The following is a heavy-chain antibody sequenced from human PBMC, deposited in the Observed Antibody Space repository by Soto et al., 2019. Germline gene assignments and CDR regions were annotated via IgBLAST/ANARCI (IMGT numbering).Heavy chain of an antibody. CDR3: TTYYYDSSRYYPIDY. J-gene: IGHJ4*02. Sequence: GGSLRLSCAASGFTFSNAWMNWVRQAPGKGLEWVGRIKSKTDGGTTDYAAPVKGRFTISRDDSKNTLYLQMNSLKTEDTAVYYCTTYYYDSSRYYPIDYWGQGTLVTVSS. D-gene: IGHD3-22*01. V-gene: IGHV3-15*07. CDR2: IKSKTDGGTT. CDR1: GFTFSNAW.